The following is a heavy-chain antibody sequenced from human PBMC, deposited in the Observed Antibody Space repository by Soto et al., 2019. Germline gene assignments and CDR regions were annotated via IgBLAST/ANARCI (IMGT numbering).Heavy chain of an antibody. J-gene: IGHJ4*02. V-gene: IGHV3-30*18. CDR3: AKDRRGYSYGETFDY. D-gene: IGHD5-18*01. CDR2: ISYDGSNK. CDR1: GFTFSRYG. Sequence: QVQLVESGGGVVQPGRSLRLSCAASGFTFSRYGMHWVRQAPGKGLEWVAVISYDGSNKYYADSVKGRFTISRDNSKNTRYLQMNSLRAEDTAGYYCAKDRRGYSYGETFDYWGQGTLVTVSS.